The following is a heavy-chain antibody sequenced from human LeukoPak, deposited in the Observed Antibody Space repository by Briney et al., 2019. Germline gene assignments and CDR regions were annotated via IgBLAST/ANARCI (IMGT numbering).Heavy chain of an antibody. D-gene: IGHD5-18*01. CDR3: ARAIQYYMDV. V-gene: IGHV4-31*03. Sequence: SETLSLTCTVSGGSISSGGYYWSWIRQHPGKGLEWIGYIYYSGSTYYNPSLKSRVTVSVDTSKNQFSLKLSSVTAADTAVYYCARAIQYYMDVWGKGTTVTVSS. CDR2: IYYSGST. CDR1: GGSISSGGYY. J-gene: IGHJ6*03.